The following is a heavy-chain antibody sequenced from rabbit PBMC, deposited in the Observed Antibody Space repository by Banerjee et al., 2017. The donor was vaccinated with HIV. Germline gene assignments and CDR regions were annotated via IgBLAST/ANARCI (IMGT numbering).Heavy chain of an antibody. CDR3: ARWGYAGSTYYTANFNL. CDR1: GFSFSSNYH. Sequence: QSLEESGGDLVKPGASLTLTCTASGFSFSSNYHMCWVRQAPGKGLEWIACIDVGSSGSTYYASWAKGRFTISKTSSTTVTLQMTGLTDADTATYFCARWGYAGSTYYTANFNLWGPGTLVTVS. CDR2: IDVGSSGST. V-gene: IGHV1S40*01. J-gene: IGHJ4*01. D-gene: IGHD8-1*01.